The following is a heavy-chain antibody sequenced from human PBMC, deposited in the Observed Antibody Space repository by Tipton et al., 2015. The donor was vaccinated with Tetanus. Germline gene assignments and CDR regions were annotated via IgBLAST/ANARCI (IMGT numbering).Heavy chain of an antibody. CDR3: AKALGSSAWYGT. CDR2: ITGGNT. D-gene: IGHD6-13*01. J-gene: IGHJ5*02. Sequence: SWIRQAPGKGLEWVSGITGGNTYYADSVKGRSTISRDNSKNTLSLQMNSLRGEDTAVYYCAKALGSSAWYGTWGQGTLVTVSS. V-gene: IGHV3-23*01.